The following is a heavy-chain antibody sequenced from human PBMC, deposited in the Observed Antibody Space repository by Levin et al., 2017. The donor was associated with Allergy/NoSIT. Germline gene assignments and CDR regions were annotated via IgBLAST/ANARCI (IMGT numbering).Heavy chain of an antibody. Sequence: GGSLRLSCAASAFTFSTYAMSWVRQAPGKGLEWVSTISGTGGSTYYAASVKGRFTISRDNSKNTLYLQMNSLRAEDTAVYYCAKPYSYSSGLGAFDMWGQGTMVTVSS. CDR2: ISGTGGST. CDR3: AKPYSYSSGLGAFDM. J-gene: IGHJ3*02. CDR1: AFTFSTYA. V-gene: IGHV3-23*01. D-gene: IGHD6-19*01.